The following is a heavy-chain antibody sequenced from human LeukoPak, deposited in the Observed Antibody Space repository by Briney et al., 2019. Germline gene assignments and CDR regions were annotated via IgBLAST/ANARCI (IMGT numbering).Heavy chain of an antibody. J-gene: IGHJ3*02. CDR2: IYYSGST. CDR3: ARECSRTAFDI. CDR1: GGSISSYY. D-gene: IGHD2-2*01. Sequence: SETLSLTCTVSGGSISSYYWSWIRQPPGKGLEWIGYIYYSGSTNYNPSLKSRVTISVDTSKNQFSLKLSSVTAADTAVYYCARECSRTAFDIWGQGTMVTVSS. V-gene: IGHV4-59*01.